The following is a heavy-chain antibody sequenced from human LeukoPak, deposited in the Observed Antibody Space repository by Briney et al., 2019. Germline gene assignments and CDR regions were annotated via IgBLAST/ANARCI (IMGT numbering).Heavy chain of an antibody. Sequence: SETLSLTCTVSGGSVSGGTYYWSWIRQPPGKGLEWIGYISYSGSTNYSPSLKSRLTLSVDTSKNQFSLKLSSVTAADTAVYYCARGRFLDAFDIWGQGTMVTVSS. D-gene: IGHD3-3*01. CDR2: ISYSGST. J-gene: IGHJ3*02. CDR1: GGSVSGGTYY. CDR3: ARGRFLDAFDI. V-gene: IGHV4-61*01.